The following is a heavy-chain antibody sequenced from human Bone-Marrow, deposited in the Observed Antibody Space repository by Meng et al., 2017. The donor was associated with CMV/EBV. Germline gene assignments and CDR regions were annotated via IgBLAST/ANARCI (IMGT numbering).Heavy chain of an antibody. J-gene: IGHJ4*02. D-gene: IGHD3-3*01. Sequence: GASLKISCTASGFTFGDYAMSWVRQAPGKGLEWGGFIRSKAYGGTTEYAASVKGRVTISRDDSKSIAYLQMNSLKTEETAVYYCTRVGKVLRILEWLFDFDYWGQGTLVTVSS. CDR3: TRVGKVLRILEWLFDFDY. V-gene: IGHV3-49*04. CDR1: GFTFGDYA. CDR2: IRSKAYGGTT.